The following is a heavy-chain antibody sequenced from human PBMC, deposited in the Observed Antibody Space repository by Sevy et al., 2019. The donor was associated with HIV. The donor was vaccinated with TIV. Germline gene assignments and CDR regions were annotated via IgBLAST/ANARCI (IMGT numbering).Heavy chain of an antibody. D-gene: IGHD2-2*01. CDR1: GGSFSGYY. CDR3: ARSPPVVVVPGAPSWFDP. Sequence: SETLSLTCAVHGGSFSGYYWSWIRESPGKGLEWIGEINDSGITNYNPSLKSRVTISVDTSKKEFSLRLSSVTTGDTAVYYGARSPPVVVVPGAPSWFDPWGQGTLVSVSS. J-gene: IGHJ5*02. V-gene: IGHV4-34*01. CDR2: INDSGIT.